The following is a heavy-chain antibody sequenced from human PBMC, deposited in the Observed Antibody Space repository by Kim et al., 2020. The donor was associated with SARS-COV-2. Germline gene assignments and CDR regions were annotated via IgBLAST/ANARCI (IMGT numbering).Heavy chain of an antibody. CDR1: GGSISSEDYY. V-gene: IGHV4-30-4*01. Sequence: SETLSLTCTVSGGSISSEDYYWSWIRQPPGKGLEWIGYTYHSGSTYYNPSLKSRITISTDTSKNPFSLTLTSVTTADTAVYYCATAAGDAFDIWGQGTMVTVSS. CDR2: TYHSGST. D-gene: IGHD6-13*01. J-gene: IGHJ3*02. CDR3: ATAAGDAFDI.